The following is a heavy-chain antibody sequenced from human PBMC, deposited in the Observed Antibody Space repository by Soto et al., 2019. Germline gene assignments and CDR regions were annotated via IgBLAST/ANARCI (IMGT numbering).Heavy chain of an antibody. CDR3: ARDRVLYSGSYFAY. V-gene: IGHV3-11*05. Sequence: QVQLVESGGGLVKPGGSLRLSCAASGFTFSDYYMSWIRQAPGKGLERVSYISSSSSYTNYADSVKGRFTISRDNAKNSLYLQMNSLRAEDTAVYYCARDRVLYSGSYFAYWGQGTLVTVSS. CDR1: GFTFSDYY. D-gene: IGHD1-26*01. J-gene: IGHJ4*02. CDR2: ISSSSSYT.